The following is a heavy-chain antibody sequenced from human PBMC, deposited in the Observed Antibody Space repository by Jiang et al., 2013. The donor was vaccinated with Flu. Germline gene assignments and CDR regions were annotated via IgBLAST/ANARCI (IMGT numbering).Heavy chain of an antibody. CDR1: GGSISSSNW. CDR2: IYHSGST. Sequence: GPGLVKPSGTLSLTCAVSGGSISSSNWWSWVRQPPGKGLEWIGEIYHSGSTNYNPSLKSRVTISVDKSKNQFSLKLSSVTAADTAVYYCARFPANIGGRLSYYHYGMDVWGQGDHGHRLL. J-gene: IGHJ6*02. D-gene: IGHD3-16*01. V-gene: IGHV4-4*02. CDR3: ARFPANIGGRLSYYHYGMDV.